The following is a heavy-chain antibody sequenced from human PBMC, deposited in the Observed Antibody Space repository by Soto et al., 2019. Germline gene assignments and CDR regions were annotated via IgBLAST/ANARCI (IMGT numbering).Heavy chain of an antibody. D-gene: IGHD1-7*01. CDR3: ASDASPTGTTYYYYYYGMDV. V-gene: IGHV3-21*01. CDR2: ISSSSSYI. Sequence: GGSLRLSCEVSGLSFSSSWMSWVRQAPGKGLEWVSSISSSSSYIYYADSVKGRFTISRDNAKNSLYLQMNSLRAEDTAVYYCASDASPTGTTYYYYYYGMDVWGQGTTVTVSS. J-gene: IGHJ6*02. CDR1: GLSFSSSW.